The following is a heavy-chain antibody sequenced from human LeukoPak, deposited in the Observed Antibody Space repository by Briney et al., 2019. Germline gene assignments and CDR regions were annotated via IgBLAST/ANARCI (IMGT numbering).Heavy chain of an antibody. Sequence: PGGSLRLSCAASGFTFSSYWMSWVRQAPGKGLEWVANIKQDGSEKYYVDSVKGRFTISRDNATNSLYMQMNSLRAEDTAVYYCASGGWRGDDWGQGTLVTVSS. CDR3: ASGGWRGDD. J-gene: IGHJ4*02. CDR1: GFTFSSYW. V-gene: IGHV3-7*01. D-gene: IGHD6-19*01. CDR2: IKQDGSEK.